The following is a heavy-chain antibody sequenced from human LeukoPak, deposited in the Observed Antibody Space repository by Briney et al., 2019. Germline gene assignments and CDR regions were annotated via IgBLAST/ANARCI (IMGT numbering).Heavy chain of an antibody. D-gene: IGHD1-26*01. CDR2: IWYDGSNK. J-gene: IGHJ6*02. Sequence: GGSLRLSCAASGFTFSSYWMSWVRQAPGKGLEWVAVIWYDGSNKYYADSVKGRFTISRDNSKNTLYLQMNSLRAEDTAVYYCARDRRGSYSVGMDVWGQGTTVTVSS. V-gene: IGHV3-33*08. CDR1: GFTFSSYW. CDR3: ARDRRGSYSVGMDV.